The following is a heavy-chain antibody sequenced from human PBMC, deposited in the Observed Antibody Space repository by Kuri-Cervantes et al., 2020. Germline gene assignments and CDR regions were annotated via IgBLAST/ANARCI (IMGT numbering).Heavy chain of an antibody. CDR2: MNPNSGNT. CDR1: GYTFTSYD. J-gene: IGHJ6*02. D-gene: IGHD4-11*01. CDR3: ARLQRYYYYGMDV. V-gene: IGHV1-8*01. Sequence: TVSLSCKASGYTFTSYDINWVRQATGQGLEWMGWMNPNSGNTGYAQKFQGRVTMTRNTSISTAYMELSSLRSEDTAVYYCARLQRYYYYGMDVWGQGTTVTVSS.